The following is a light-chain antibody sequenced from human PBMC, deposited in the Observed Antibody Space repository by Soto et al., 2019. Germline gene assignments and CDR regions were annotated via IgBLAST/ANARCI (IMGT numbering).Light chain of an antibody. CDR2: DAS. CDR3: QQRSNWPWT. V-gene: IGKV3-11*01. CDR1: QSVSSY. Sequence: EIVLTQSPATLSLSPGERATLSCRASQSVSSYLAWYQQKPGQAPRLLIYDASNRATGIPARFSGSGSGTDFTLAISSLVPKDFAVYYCQQRSNWPWTFGQGTKVEIK. J-gene: IGKJ1*01.